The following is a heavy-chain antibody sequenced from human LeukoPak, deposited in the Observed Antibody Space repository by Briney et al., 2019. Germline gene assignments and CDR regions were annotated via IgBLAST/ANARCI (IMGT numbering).Heavy chain of an antibody. CDR1: GGSISSYY. Sequence: SGTLSLTCTVSGGSISSYYWSWIRQPPGKGLEWIGYIFYSGGTNYNPSLKSRVTISVDTAKNQFSLKLSSVTTADTAVYYCARVRRYGSGSYPVDYWGQGTLVTVSS. V-gene: IGHV4-59*01. J-gene: IGHJ4*02. D-gene: IGHD3-10*01. CDR2: IFYSGGT. CDR3: ARVRRYGSGSYPVDY.